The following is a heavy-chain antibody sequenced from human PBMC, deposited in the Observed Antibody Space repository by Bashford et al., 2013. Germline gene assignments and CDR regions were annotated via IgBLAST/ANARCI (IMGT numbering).Heavy chain of an antibody. D-gene: IGHD6-19*01. V-gene: IGHV3-7*01. CDR1: GFTFSNSW. CDR2: INQDGSEE. Sequence: GSLRLSCAASGFTFSNSWMTWVRQAPGKGLEWVANINQDGSEEVYLDSVKGRFTISRDNAKNSLHLQMNSLRAEDTAIYYCAMGDSTGWNFDYWGQGALVTVSS. J-gene: IGHJ4*02. CDR3: AMGDSTGWNFDY.